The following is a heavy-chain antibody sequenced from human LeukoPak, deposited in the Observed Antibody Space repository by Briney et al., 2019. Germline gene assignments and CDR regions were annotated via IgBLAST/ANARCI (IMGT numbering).Heavy chain of an antibody. CDR3: TAPRGPRNGYYLSDY. V-gene: IGHV3-15*01. J-gene: IGHJ4*02. CDR2: IKSKSDGGTT. CDR1: GFTFSNDW. D-gene: IGHD3-22*01. Sequence: GGSLRLSCAASGFTFSNDWMNWVSQAPGKGLEWVGHIKSKSDGGTTDYAAPVKGRFTISRDDSANMLYLQMNSLEPEDIAVYYCTAPRGPRNGYYLSDYWGQGTLVTVSS.